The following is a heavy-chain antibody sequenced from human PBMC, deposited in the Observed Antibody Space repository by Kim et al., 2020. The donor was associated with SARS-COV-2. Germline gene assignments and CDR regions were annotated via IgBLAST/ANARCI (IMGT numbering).Heavy chain of an antibody. CDR2: ISYDGRNK. D-gene: IGHD1-26*01. CDR1: GFTFSSYG. V-gene: IGHV3-30*03. CDR3: ATAFFRGVGY. J-gene: IGHJ4*02. Sequence: GGSLRLSCAASGFTFSSYGLHWVRQAPGKGLEWVGVISYDGRNKYYADPVKGRFTISRDNSKNTLYLQVNSLRAEDTAVYYCATAFFRGVGYWGQGTLVTVSS.